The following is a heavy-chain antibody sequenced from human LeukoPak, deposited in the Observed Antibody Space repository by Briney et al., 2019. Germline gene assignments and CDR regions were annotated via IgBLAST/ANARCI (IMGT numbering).Heavy chain of an antibody. J-gene: IGHJ4*02. D-gene: IGHD1-1*01. V-gene: IGHV3-48*04. CDR3: LQGYYFDY. CDR1: GFTFSSYS. CDR2: NSGSSNTI. Sequence: PGGSLRLSCAASGFTFSSYSMNWVRQAPGKGLEWVSYNSGSSNTIYYADSVKGRVTISRDNAKNSLYLQMNSLRAEDTAVYYCLQGYYFDYWGQGTLVTVSS.